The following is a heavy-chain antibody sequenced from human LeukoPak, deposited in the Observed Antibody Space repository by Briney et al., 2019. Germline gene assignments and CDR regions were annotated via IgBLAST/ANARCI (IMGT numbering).Heavy chain of an antibody. Sequence: PGGSLRLSCAASGFTFSSYEMNWVRQAPGKGLEWVSYITSSGNTIYYADSVKGRFTISRDNAKNSLYLQMNSLRAEDTAVYYCARLTTMTTTGGPFDYWGQGTLATVSS. V-gene: IGHV3-48*03. CDR2: ITSSGNTI. CDR1: GFTFSSYE. J-gene: IGHJ4*02. D-gene: IGHD4-17*01. CDR3: ARLTTMTTTGGPFDY.